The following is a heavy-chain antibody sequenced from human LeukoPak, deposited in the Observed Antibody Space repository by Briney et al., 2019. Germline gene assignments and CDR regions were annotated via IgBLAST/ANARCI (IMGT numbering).Heavy chain of an antibody. CDR3: ARAQWLGLSGWFDP. Sequence: SETLSLTCTVSGGSISSSSYYWGWIRQPPGKGLEWIGSIYYSGSTYYNPSLKSRVTISVDTSKNQFSLKLSSVTAADTAVYYCARAQWLGLSGWFDPWGQGTLVTVSS. J-gene: IGHJ5*02. CDR2: IYYSGST. CDR1: GGSISSSSYY. D-gene: IGHD6-19*01. V-gene: IGHV4-39*07.